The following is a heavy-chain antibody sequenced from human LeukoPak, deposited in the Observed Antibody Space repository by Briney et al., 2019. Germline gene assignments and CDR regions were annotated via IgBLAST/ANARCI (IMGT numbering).Heavy chain of an antibody. Sequence: SETPSLTCSVSGFFISNGYYWGWIRPPPGKGLDWIGIINHSGSTYYNPSLKSRVTMSVDTSKNQFSLKLSSVTAADTALYYCARRISGAWFDPWGQGTLVTVSS. D-gene: IGHD2-15*01. V-gene: IGHV4-38-2*02. CDR3: ARRISGAWFDP. CDR1: GFFISNGYY. CDR2: INHSGST. J-gene: IGHJ5*02.